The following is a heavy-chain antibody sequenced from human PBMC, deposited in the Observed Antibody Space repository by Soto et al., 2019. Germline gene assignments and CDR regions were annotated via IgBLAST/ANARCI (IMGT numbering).Heavy chain of an antibody. CDR1: GFSFSSYG. CDR2: ISYDGSNK. CDR3: AKDTYYHDSSGYYVFDS. Sequence: QVQLVESGGGVVQPGTSLRLSCAASGFSFSSYGMHWVRQTPGKGLEWEAGISYDGSNKHYVDSMKGRLTISRDNSKNTLDLQMNSLRAEDTAVYYCAKDTYYHDSSGYYVFDSWGQGTLVTVSS. D-gene: IGHD3-22*01. J-gene: IGHJ4*02. V-gene: IGHV3-30*18.